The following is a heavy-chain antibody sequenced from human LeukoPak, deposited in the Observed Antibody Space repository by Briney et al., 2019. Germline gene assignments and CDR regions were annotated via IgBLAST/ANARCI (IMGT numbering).Heavy chain of an antibody. D-gene: IGHD6-19*01. V-gene: IGHV4-59*08. CDR3: AGISGWPTGLDY. Sequence: PSETLSLTCTVSGGSISSFYWSWIRQPPGKGLEWIGYIYYSGSTNYNPSPKSRVTISVDTSKNQFSLKLSSVTAADTAVYYCAGISGWPTGLDYWGQGTLVTVSS. CDR2: IYYSGST. J-gene: IGHJ4*02. CDR1: GGSISSFY.